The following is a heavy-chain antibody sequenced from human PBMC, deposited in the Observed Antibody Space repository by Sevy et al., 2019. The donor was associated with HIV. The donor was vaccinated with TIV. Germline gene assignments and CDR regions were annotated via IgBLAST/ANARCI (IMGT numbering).Heavy chain of an antibody. V-gene: IGHV4-61*01. CDR1: XXXVRSGXYX. D-gene: IGHD3-22*01. Sequence: SETLSLTCTVXXXXVRSGXYXWSWIRQPPGKGLEWIGYIYSSGSTISNPSLESRVSISVDTSKNQVSLKLASVTAADTAVYYXAXSPDSTGYXXAFXIXGQGTMVTVSS. CDR2: IYSSGST. J-gene: IGHJ3*02. CDR3: AXSPDSTGYXXAFXI.